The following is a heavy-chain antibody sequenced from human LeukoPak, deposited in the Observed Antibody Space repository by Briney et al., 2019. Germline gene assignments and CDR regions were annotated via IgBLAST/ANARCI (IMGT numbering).Heavy chain of an antibody. J-gene: IGHJ5*02. CDR2: IMPLFGTA. Sequence: SVKVSCKTSGGTFNNSAISWVRQAPGQGLEWLGGIMPLFGTAGYAQKFQGRVNITKDESTRTVYLELTSLTSDDTAVYYCARDVHGDYGSGWFDPWGQGTLVSVSS. CDR1: GGTFNNSA. D-gene: IGHD4-17*01. V-gene: IGHV1-69*05. CDR3: ARDVHGDYGSGWFDP.